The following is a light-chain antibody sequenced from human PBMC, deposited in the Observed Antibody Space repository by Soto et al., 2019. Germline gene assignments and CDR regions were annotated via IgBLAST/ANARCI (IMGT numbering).Light chain of an antibody. CDR1: NSNNGAGSG. Sequence: QSVLTQPPSVSGAPGQRVTISCTGNNSNNGAGSGVNWYQQFPNRAPKLLIYANTHRPSGVPDRFSGSTSATSASLAITGLQSQDEAYYYCQSFDSSLTGLMFVGGTKLTVL. CDR3: QSFDSSLTGLM. J-gene: IGLJ3*02. CDR2: ANT. V-gene: IGLV1-40*01.